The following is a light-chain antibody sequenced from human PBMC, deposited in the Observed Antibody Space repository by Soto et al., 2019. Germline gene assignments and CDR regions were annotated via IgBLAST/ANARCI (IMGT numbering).Light chain of an antibody. J-gene: IGLJ1*01. Sequence: QSVLTQPPSVSAAPGQKVTISCSGRSSNIGNNDVSWYQHLPGTAPKLLIYDNDKRPSGIPDRFSGSKSATSATLGITGLQTGDEADYYCGTWDSSLSAGVFGTGTKLTVL. CDR1: SSNIGNND. CDR3: GTWDSSLSAGV. CDR2: DND. V-gene: IGLV1-51*01.